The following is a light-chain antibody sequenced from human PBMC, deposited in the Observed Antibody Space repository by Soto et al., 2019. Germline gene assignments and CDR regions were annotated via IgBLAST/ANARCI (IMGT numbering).Light chain of an antibody. J-gene: IGKJ1*01. CDR2: GAS. Sequence: ERVLTQSPATLSVSPGESATLSCRASQSVSSNLAWYQQKPGQAPRLLIYGASTRATGIPARFSGSGSGTEFTLTISSLQSEDFAVYYCQQYNNWPPTFGQGTKVDIK. CDR3: QQYNNWPPT. V-gene: IGKV3-15*01. CDR1: QSVSSN.